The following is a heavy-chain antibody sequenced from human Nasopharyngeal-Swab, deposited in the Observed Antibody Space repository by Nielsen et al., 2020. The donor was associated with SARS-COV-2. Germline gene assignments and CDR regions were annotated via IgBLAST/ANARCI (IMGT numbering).Heavy chain of an antibody. CDR2: VSRDGSTT. V-gene: IGHV3-74*03. CDR1: GFTFSSHW. J-gene: IGHJ3*02. D-gene: IGHD3-10*01. Sequence: GGSLRLSCEASGFTFSSHWMHWVRQAPGKGLMWVSRVSRDGSTTAYADSVKGRFTISRDNAKNTVFLQMNSLRAEDTALYYCARAYGSGSFYDGGAFDIWGQGTMVTVSS. CDR3: ARAYGSGSFYDGGAFDI.